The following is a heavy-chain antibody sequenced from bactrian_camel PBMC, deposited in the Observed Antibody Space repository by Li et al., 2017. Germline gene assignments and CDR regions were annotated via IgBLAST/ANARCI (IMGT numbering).Heavy chain of an antibody. J-gene: IGHJ4*01. D-gene: IGHD3*01. V-gene: IGHV3-2*01. CDR3: ATLGRSTAY. CDR2: IYTDGSN. CDR1: EFAFSNGY. Sequence: QLVESGGGLVQPGGSLRLSCVASEFAFSNGYMNWVRQAPGKGLEWVSIIYTDGSNEYADSVKGRFTISRDNAKNTLYLQLTNLKTEDTAMYYCATLGRSTAYWGQGTQVTVS.